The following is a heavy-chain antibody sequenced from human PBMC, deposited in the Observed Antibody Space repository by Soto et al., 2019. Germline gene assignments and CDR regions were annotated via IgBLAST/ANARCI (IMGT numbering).Heavy chain of an antibody. V-gene: IGHV4-30-4*01. CDR1: GGSISSGDYY. D-gene: IGHD5-12*01. CDR2: IYYSGST. Sequence: PSETLSLTCTVSGGSISSGDYYWSWIRQPPGKGLEWIGYIYYSGSTYYNPSLKSRVTISVDTSKNQFSLKLSSVTAADMAVYYCARDLEMATPVGTANAFDIWGQGTMVTVSS. CDR3: ARDLEMATPVGTANAFDI. J-gene: IGHJ3*02.